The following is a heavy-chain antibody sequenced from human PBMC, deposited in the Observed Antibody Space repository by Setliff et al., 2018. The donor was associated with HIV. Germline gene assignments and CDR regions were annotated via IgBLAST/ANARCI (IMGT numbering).Heavy chain of an antibody. J-gene: IGHJ3*02. Sequence: ASETLSLTCTVSGYSISSGYYWGWIRQPPGKGLEWIGSIYHSGSTYYNPSLKSRVTISVDTAKNQFSLKLSSVTAADTAVYYCARDYDSSGYLRASDILGQGTMVTVSS. CDR2: IYHSGST. D-gene: IGHD3-22*01. V-gene: IGHV4-38-2*02. CDR3: ARDYDSSGYLRASDI. CDR1: GYSISSGYY.